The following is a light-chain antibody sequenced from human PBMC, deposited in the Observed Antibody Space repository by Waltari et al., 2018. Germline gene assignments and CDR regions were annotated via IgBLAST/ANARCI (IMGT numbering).Light chain of an antibody. Sequence: QSALTQPASMSGSPGQSITISCTGTSSDVEGFNFVSWYQQYPGKAPKLIFYDVANRPSGVSHRFSGSRSDNTASLTISGLQAEDEADYYCSSYTSVNTRFGGGTKLTVL. J-gene: IGLJ2*01. V-gene: IGLV2-14*03. CDR1: SSDVEGFNF. CDR2: DVA. CDR3: SSYTSVNTR.